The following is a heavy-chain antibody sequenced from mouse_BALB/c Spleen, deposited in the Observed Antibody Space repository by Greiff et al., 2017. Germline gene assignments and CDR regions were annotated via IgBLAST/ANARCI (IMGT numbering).Heavy chain of an antibody. CDR2: IDPSDSYT. D-gene: IGHD2-1*01. V-gene: IGHV1S127*01. J-gene: IGHJ4*01. CDR1: GYTFTSYW. Sequence: QVQLQQSGAELVKPGASVKMSCKASGYTFTSYWMHWVKQRPGQGLEWIGVIDPSDSYTSYNQKFKGKATLTVDTSSSTAYMQLSSLTSEDSAVYYCTGGNYGYAMDYWGQGTSVTVSS. CDR3: TGGNYGYAMDY.